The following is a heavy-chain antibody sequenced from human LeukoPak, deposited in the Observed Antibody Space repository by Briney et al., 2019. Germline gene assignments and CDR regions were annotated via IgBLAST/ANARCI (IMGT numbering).Heavy chain of an antibody. D-gene: IGHD6-19*01. CDR2: ISGSGGST. V-gene: IGHV3-23*01. CDR3: AKASKWLPTEGGVYFDY. J-gene: IGHJ4*02. CDR1: GFTFSSYA. Sequence: PGGSLRLSCAASGFTFSSYAMSWVRQAPGKGLEWVSAISGSGGSTYYADSVKGRFTISRDNSKNTLYLQMNSLRAEDTAVYYCAKASKWLPTEGGVYFDYWGQGTLVIVSS.